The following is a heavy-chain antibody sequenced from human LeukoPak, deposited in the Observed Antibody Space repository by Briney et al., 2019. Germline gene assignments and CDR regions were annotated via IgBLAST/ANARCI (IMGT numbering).Heavy chain of an antibody. V-gene: IGHV3-74*01. J-gene: IGHJ3*02. CDR2: IITDGSST. CDR1: GFTFSSYW. Sequence: GGSLRLSCAASGFTFSSYWMHWFRQAPGKGLVWVSRIITDGSSTGYADSVKGRFTISRDNAKNSVYLQINTVRGEDTGVYLRARVDVYLAVVASRPFDIWGQGTMVTVSS. CDR3: ARVDVYLAVVASRPFDI. D-gene: IGHD6-19*01.